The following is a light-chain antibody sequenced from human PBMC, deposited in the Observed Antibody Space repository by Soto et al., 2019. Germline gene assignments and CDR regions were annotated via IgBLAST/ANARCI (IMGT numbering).Light chain of an antibody. CDR3: KQHSNWPPIT. CDR1: QSVSSY. J-gene: IGKJ5*01. Sequence: EIVLTQSPATLSLSPGERATLSCRASQSVSSYLAWYQQKPGQAPRLLIYDASNRATGIPARFSGSGYGTDFTLTISGLEPEYFAVYYCKQHSNWPPITFGQGTRMEIK. V-gene: IGKV3-11*01. CDR2: DAS.